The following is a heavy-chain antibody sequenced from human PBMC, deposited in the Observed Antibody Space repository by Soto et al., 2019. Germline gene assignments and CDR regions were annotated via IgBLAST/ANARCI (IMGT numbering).Heavy chain of an antibody. CDR1: GGSVSIYY. D-gene: IGHD2-2*01. J-gene: IGHJ4*02. Sequence: SETLSLTCTVSGGSVSIYYWSWIRHPPGGGLGWLAYIYYSGSTTYNPSLKSRLTMSVDTSKNQFSLNLRSVTAADTAVYYCARERYEGRIDYWGRGTLVTVSS. V-gene: IGHV4-59*02. CDR3: ARERYEGRIDY. CDR2: IYYSGST.